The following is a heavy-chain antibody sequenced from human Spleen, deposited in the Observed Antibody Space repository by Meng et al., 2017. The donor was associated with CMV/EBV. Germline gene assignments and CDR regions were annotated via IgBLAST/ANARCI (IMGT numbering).Heavy chain of an antibody. V-gene: IGHV1-2*02. CDR1: GYTFTDCF. J-gene: IGHJ4*02. CDR2: INPNSGGT. D-gene: IGHD6-13*01. CDR3: ARSYVAAAVPTY. Sequence: ASVKVSCKTSGYTFTDCFIDWVRQAPGQGLEWMGWINPNSGGTNYAQKFQGRVTMTRDTSISTAYMELSRLRSDDTAVYYCARSYVAAAVPTYWGQGTLVTVSS.